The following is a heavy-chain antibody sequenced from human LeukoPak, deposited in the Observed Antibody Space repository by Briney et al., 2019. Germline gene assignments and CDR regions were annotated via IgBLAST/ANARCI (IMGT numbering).Heavy chain of an antibody. CDR2: ISGRGHKI. J-gene: IGHJ6*02. CDR1: GFDFSDYY. Sequence: GGSLRLSCAASGFDFSDYYMNWIRQAPGGGLEWLALISGRGHKILYSDSLNGRFTISRDNAQKLLFLQMNDLRAGDTAIYYCARDLNTGMDVWGRGTTVTVSS. CDR3: ARDLNTGMDV. V-gene: IGHV3-11*01.